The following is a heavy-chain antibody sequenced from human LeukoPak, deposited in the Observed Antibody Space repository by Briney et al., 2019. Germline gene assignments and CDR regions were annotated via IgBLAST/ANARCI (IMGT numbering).Heavy chain of an antibody. CDR1: GFTFSSYA. Sequence: GGSLGLSCAASGFTFSSYAMSWVRQAPGKGLEWVSAISGSGGSTYYADSVKGRFTISRDNSKNTLYLQMNSLRAEDTAVYYCAKLEGQWDYYYYGMDVWGQGTTVTVSS. CDR3: AKLEGQWDYYYYGMDV. J-gene: IGHJ6*02. D-gene: IGHD6-19*01. CDR2: ISGSGGST. V-gene: IGHV3-23*01.